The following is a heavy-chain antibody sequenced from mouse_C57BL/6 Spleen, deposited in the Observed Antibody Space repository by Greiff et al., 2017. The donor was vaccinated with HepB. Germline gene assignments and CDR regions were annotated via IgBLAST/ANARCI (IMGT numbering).Heavy chain of an antibody. Sequence: EVMLVESGGGLVQPGGSLKLSCAASGFTFSDYYMYWVRQTPEKRLEWVAYISNGGGSTYYPDTVKGRFTISRDNAKNTLYLQMSRLKSEDTAMYYCARGWGNYEVYYAMDYWGQGTSVTVSS. CDR2: ISNGGGST. CDR3: ARGWGNYEVYYAMDY. CDR1: GFTFSDYY. J-gene: IGHJ4*01. D-gene: IGHD2-1*01. V-gene: IGHV5-12*01.